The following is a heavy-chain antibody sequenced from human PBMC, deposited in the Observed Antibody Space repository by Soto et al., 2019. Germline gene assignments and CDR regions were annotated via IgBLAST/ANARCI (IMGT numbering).Heavy chain of an antibody. CDR1: GFTFSDYY. Sequence: PGGSLRLSCAASGFTFSDYYMSWIRQAPGKGLEWVSYISSSSYTNYADSVKGRFTISRDNAKNSLYLQMNSLRAEDTAVYYCARDYVIAAAGTDYYYGMDVWGQGTTVTVSS. D-gene: IGHD6-13*01. CDR3: ARDYVIAAAGTDYYYGMDV. CDR2: ISSSSYT. V-gene: IGHV3-11*06. J-gene: IGHJ6*02.